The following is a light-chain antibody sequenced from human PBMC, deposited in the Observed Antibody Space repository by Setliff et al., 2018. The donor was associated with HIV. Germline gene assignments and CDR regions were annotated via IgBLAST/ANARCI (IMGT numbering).Light chain of an antibody. CDR1: SSDVGGYNY. CDR3: SSYTSSSLYV. J-gene: IGLJ1*01. CDR2: EVS. Sequence: QSVLTQPASVSGSPGQSITISCTGTSSDVGGYNYVSWYQHHPGKAPKLMICEVSNRPSGVSNRFSGSKSGSTASLTISGLQADDEADYYCSSYTSSSLYVFGTGTKVTVL. V-gene: IGLV2-14*01.